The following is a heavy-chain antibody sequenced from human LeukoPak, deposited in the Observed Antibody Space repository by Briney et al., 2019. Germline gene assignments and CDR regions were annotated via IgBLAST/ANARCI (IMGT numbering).Heavy chain of an antibody. CDR3: AKGPYGTFDY. CDR1: GFTFSNYA. V-gene: IGHV3-23*01. CDR2: ISGGGRST. D-gene: IGHD1-14*01. J-gene: IGHJ4*02. Sequence: PGGSLRLSCAASGFTFSNYAMSWVRQAPGRGLEWVSAISGGGRSTYYADSVKGRFTISRDNSKNTLYLQLNSLRAEDTAVYYCAKGPYGTFDYWGQGTLVTVSS.